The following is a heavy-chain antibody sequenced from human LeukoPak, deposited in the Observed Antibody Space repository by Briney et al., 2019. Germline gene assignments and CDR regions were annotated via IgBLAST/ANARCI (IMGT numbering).Heavy chain of an antibody. Sequence: GGSLRLSCAASGFTFSTFEMNWVRQAPGKGVEWVSYVRSSHRPIYYAGSVKGRFTISRDNAQNSLYLQMNNLRAEDTAVYYCARVLSYYDSSGSYGDSYFDLWGRGTLVTVSS. CDR3: ARVLSYYDSSGSYGDSYFDL. V-gene: IGHV3-48*03. J-gene: IGHJ2*01. CDR2: VRSSHRPI. CDR1: GFTFSTFE. D-gene: IGHD3-22*01.